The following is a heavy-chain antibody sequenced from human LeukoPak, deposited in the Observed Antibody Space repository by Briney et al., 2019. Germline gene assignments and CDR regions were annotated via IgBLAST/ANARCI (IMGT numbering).Heavy chain of an antibody. J-gene: IGHJ4*02. Sequence: GGSLRLSCAASGFTFSSYGMHCVRQAPGKGLEWVAVISYDGSNKYYADSVKGRFTISRDNSKNTLYLQMNSLRAEDTAVYYCAKPSTVYGDFDYWGQGTLVTVSS. V-gene: IGHV3-30*18. CDR2: ISYDGSNK. D-gene: IGHD4-17*01. CDR3: AKPSTVYGDFDY. CDR1: GFTFSSYG.